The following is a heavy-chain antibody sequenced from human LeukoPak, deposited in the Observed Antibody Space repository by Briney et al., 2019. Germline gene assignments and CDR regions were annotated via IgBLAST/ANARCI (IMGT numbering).Heavy chain of an antibody. CDR2: IASDGSKE. CDR1: GFTHRSYA. Sequence: AGTSLRLSCAASGFTHRSYAMHWLRQAPGKGLEWVTVIASDGSKEYYADSVKGRFTISRDNSKNTMYLQMNSPKSEDTAVYYCARSPTSSWHNFDYWGQGTLVTVSS. D-gene: IGHD6-13*01. CDR3: ARSPTSSWHNFDY. J-gene: IGHJ4*02. V-gene: IGHV3-30*04.